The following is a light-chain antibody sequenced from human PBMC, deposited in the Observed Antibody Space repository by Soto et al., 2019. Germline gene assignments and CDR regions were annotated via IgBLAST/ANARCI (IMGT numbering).Light chain of an antibody. Sequence: PGQRATLSCRASQGVSSYLAWYQQRPGQAPRLLFFGASNRATGIPDRFSGSGSGTDFTLTISRLEPEDFAVYYCHQYGSSPWTLGQGTKVDIK. V-gene: IGKV3-20*01. CDR3: HQYGSSPWT. J-gene: IGKJ1*01. CDR2: GAS. CDR1: QGVSSY.